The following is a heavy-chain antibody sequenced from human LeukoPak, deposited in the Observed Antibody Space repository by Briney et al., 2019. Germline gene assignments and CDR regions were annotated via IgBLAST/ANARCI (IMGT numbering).Heavy chain of an antibody. CDR1: GFTFSSYS. Sequence: PGGSLRLSCSASGFTFSSYSMHWVRQAPGKGLEYVSAISSSGGTTYYADSVKGSFTISRDNSKSMLYLQMSSLRTEDTAVYYCVKNSGSYYHFDYWGQGTLVTVSS. D-gene: IGHD1-26*01. CDR3: VKNSGSYYHFDY. CDR2: ISSSGGTT. V-gene: IGHV3-64D*09. J-gene: IGHJ4*02.